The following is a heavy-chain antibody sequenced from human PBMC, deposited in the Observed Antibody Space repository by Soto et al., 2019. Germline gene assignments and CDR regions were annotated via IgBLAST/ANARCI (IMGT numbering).Heavy chain of an antibody. D-gene: IGHD3-10*01. CDR2: VSPTGDTV. Sequence: EVQVVASGGGLIQPGGSLRLSCAFSGFGFEQFVMHWVRQSPGKGLECVSTVSPTGDTVAYADSVEGRFTVSRDNAKSSLYLQMNSVKGDDTAFYYCIKDAPNGSIDDWGQGTLVTVSS. CDR1: GFGFEQFV. CDR3: IKDAPNGSIDD. J-gene: IGHJ4*02. V-gene: IGHV3-9*01.